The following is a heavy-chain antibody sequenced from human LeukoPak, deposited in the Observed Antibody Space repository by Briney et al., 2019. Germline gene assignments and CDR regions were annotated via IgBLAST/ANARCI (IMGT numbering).Heavy chain of an antibody. V-gene: IGHV1-18*01. CDR2: ISAYNGNT. Sequence: ASVKVSCKASGYTFTSYGISWVRQAPGQGLEWMGWISAYNGNTNYAQKLQGRVTMTTDTSTSTAYMELRSLRSDDTAVYYCAGDIVVVPAAGRAGDYWGQGTLVTVSS. CDR3: AGDIVVVPAAGRAGDY. D-gene: IGHD2-2*01. J-gene: IGHJ4*02. CDR1: GYTFTSYG.